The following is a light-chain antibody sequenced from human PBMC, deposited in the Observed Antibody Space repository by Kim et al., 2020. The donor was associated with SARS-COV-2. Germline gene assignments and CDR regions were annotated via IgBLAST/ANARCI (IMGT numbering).Light chain of an antibody. CDR3: QVWDSDSDHWV. CDR2: YDN. V-gene: IGLV3-21*04. CDR1: NIGSKS. Sequence: SYELTQPPSVSVAPGKTARIPCGGDNIGSKSVQWYQRRPGQAPVAVMYYDNDRPSGIPDRFSGSNSGNTATLTISRVDAGDEADYFCQVWDSDSDHWVFGGGTQLTVL. J-gene: IGLJ3*02.